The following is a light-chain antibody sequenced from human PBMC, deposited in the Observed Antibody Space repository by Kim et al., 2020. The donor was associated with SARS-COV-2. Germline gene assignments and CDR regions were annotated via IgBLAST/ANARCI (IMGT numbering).Light chain of an antibody. CDR1: QSISSW. CDR3: QQSWT. CDR2: KAS. V-gene: IGKV1-5*03. J-gene: IGKJ1*01. Sequence: DLQMTQSPSTLSASVGDRVTITCRASQSISSWLAWYQQKPGKAPKLLIYKASSLESGVPSRFSGSGSGTEFTLTISSLQPDDFATYYCQQSWTFGQGTKVDIK.